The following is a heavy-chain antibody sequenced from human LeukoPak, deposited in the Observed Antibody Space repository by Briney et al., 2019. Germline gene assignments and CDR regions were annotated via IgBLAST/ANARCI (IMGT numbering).Heavy chain of an antibody. CDR1: GFSFSNYW. CDR3: TRERRIVEKSFDY. D-gene: IGHD1-26*01. CDR2: IKRDEGEK. Sequence: GGSLRLSCAASGFSFSNYWMSWVRQAPGKGLEWVANIKRDEGEKSYVDSVKGRFTISRDNGKNSLYLQMNSLRGEDTAVYYCTRERRIVEKSFDYWGQGTLVTVSS. J-gene: IGHJ4*02. V-gene: IGHV3-7*03.